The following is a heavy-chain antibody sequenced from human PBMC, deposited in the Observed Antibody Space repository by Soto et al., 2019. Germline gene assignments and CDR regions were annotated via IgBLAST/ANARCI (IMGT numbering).Heavy chain of an antibody. CDR1: GGSISSGDYY. CDR3: ALATGGVTMVRGVRYGMDV. D-gene: IGHD3-10*01. CDR2: IYYSGST. Sequence: QVQLQESGPGLVKPSQTLSLTCTVSGGSISSGDYYWSWIRQPPGKGLEWIGYIYYSGSTYYNPYLKGRVTKLVVTYENQFSLKLSYVTAADTAVYYCALATGGVTMVRGVRYGMDVWGQGTTVTVSS. J-gene: IGHJ6*02. V-gene: IGHV4-30-4*01.